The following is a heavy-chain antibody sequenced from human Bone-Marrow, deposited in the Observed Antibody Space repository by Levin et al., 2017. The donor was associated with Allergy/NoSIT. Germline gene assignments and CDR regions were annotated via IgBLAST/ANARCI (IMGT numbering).Heavy chain of an antibody. J-gene: IGHJ4*02. D-gene: IGHD5-24*01. Sequence: PGGSLRLSCAASGFSFSTYGMNWVRQAPGKGLEWVSGLSDAGGRTYYGESVKGRFTISRDNSKNMVFLQMNSLRVDDTAVYYCAKVRRTGYNYVHRSDYAFDHWGRGTLVAVSS. CDR3: AKVRRTGYNYVHRSDYAFDH. CDR1: GFSFSTYG. V-gene: IGHV3-23*01. CDR2: LSDAGGRT.